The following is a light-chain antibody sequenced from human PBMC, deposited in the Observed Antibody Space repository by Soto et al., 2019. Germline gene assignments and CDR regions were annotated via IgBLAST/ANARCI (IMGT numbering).Light chain of an antibody. CDR2: DVS. Sequence: QSALAQPASVSGSPGQSITISCTGTSSDIGGYNYVSWYQQHPGRAPKLMIYDVSNRPSGVSNRFSGSKSGNTASLNISGLQAEDEADYYCSSYTSNNTLDVFGTGTKVTVL. V-gene: IGLV2-14*03. J-gene: IGLJ1*01. CDR1: SSDIGGYNY. CDR3: SSYTSNNTLDV.